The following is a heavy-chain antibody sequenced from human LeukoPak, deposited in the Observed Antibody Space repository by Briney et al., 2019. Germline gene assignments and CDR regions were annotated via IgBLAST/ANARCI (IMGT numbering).Heavy chain of an antibody. CDR1: GFTFSSYG. D-gene: IGHD6-19*01. Sequence: PGGSLRLSCAASGFTFSSYGMSWVRQAPGKGLEWVSAISGSGGSTYYADSVKGRFTISRDNSKNSLYLQMNSLRAEDTAVYYCARGGVFSSGWYVDYWGQGTLVSVSS. V-gene: IGHV3-23*01. CDR3: ARGGVFSSGWYVDY. J-gene: IGHJ4*02. CDR2: ISGSGGST.